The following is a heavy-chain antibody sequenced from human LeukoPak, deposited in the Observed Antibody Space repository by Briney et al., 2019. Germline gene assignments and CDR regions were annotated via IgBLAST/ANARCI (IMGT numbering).Heavy chain of an antibody. CDR1: GVSISSSDYY. D-gene: IGHD6-13*01. CDR2: IYFRGNT. Sequence: SETLSLTCTVSGVSISSSDYYWGWIRQPPGKGLEWIGTIYFRGNTYYNPSLESRVTISVDTSKNQFSLKLSSVTAADTAVFYCARQAATGIIYFDYWGQGTLVTVSS. CDR3: ARQAATGIIYFDY. J-gene: IGHJ4*02. V-gene: IGHV4-39*01.